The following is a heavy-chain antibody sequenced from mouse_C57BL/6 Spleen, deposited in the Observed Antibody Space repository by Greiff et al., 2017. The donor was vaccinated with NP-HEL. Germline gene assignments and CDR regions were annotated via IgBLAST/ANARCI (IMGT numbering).Heavy chain of an antibody. D-gene: IGHD1-1*01. Sequence: EVKLEASFPFLVKPSQSLSLTCSVTGYSITSGYYWNWIRQFPGNKLEWMGYISYDGSNNYNPSLKNRISITRDTSKNQFFLKLNSVTTEDTATYYCARERILLRSQLQDFDVWGTGTTVTVSS. J-gene: IGHJ1*03. V-gene: IGHV3-6*01. CDR3: ARERILLRSQLQDFDV. CDR2: ISYDGSN. CDR1: GYSITSGYY.